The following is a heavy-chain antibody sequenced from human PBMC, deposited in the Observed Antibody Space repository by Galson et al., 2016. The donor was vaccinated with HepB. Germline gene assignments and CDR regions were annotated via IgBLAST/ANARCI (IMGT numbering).Heavy chain of an antibody. CDR2: ISHGSSTI. CDR3: AREGFRFSVVKVWDAFDT. Sequence: SLRLSCAASGFTFSSFGMNWVRQAPGKGLEWVSYISHGSSTIYYADSVKGRFTISRDNAKNSLYLQMDSLRDEDMAVYYCAREGFRFSVVKVWDAFDTWGQGTKVTVSS. J-gene: IGHJ3*02. V-gene: IGHV3-48*02. D-gene: IGHD2-15*01. CDR1: GFTFSSFG.